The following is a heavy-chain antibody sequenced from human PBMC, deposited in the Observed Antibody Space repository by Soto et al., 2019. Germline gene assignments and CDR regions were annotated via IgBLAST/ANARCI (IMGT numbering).Heavy chain of an antibody. CDR1: GGSISSYY. Sequence: ETLSLTCTVSGGSISSYYWSWIRQPPGKGREWIGYIYYSGSTNYNPSLKSRVTISVDTSKNQFSLKLSSVTAADTAVYYCAGMGYCSGGSCYGWFDPWGQGTLVTGSS. CDR3: AGMGYCSGGSCYGWFDP. J-gene: IGHJ5*02. D-gene: IGHD2-15*01. V-gene: IGHV4-59*08. CDR2: IYYSGST.